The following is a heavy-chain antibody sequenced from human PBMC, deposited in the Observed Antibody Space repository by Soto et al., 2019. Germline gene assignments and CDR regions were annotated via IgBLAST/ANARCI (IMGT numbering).Heavy chain of an antibody. Sequence: SETLSLTCTVSGGSISSYYWSWIRQPPGKGLEWIGYIYYSGSTNYNPSLKSRVTISVDTSKNQFSLKLSSVTAADTAVYYCARHRAAAGRVGWFDPWGQGTLVTVSS. D-gene: IGHD6-13*01. CDR2: IYYSGST. J-gene: IGHJ5*02. CDR3: ARHRAAAGRVGWFDP. V-gene: IGHV4-59*08. CDR1: GGSISSYY.